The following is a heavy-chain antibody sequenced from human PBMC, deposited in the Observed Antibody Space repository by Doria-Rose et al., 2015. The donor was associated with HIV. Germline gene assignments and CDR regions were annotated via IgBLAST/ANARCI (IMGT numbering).Heavy chain of an antibody. V-gene: IGHV2-26*01. CDR3: ARIKSSRWYHKYYFDF. CDR2: NFSDDEG. J-gene: IGHJ4*02. Sequence: QITLKECGPVLVKPTETLTLTCTVSGVSLSSPGMGVSWIRQPPGKALEWLANNFSDDEGSYKTSLKSRLTISRRTSKSQVVLTMTDMDPVDTATYYCARIKSSRWYHKYYFDFWGQGTLVIVSA. CDR1: GVSLSSPGMG. D-gene: IGHD6-13*01.